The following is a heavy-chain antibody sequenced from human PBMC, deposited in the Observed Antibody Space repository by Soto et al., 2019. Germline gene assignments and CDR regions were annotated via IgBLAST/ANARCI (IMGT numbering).Heavy chain of an antibody. CDR3: ARLERYCSGGSCYSDWFDP. V-gene: IGHV4-59*12. Sequence: PSETLSLTCTVSGGSISSYYWSWIRQPPGKGLEWIGYIYYSGSTNYNPSLKSRVTISVDTSKNQFSLQWSSLKASDTAMYYCARLERYCSGGSCYSDWFDPWGQGTLVTVSS. D-gene: IGHD2-15*01. CDR2: IYYSGST. CDR1: GGSISSYY. J-gene: IGHJ5*02.